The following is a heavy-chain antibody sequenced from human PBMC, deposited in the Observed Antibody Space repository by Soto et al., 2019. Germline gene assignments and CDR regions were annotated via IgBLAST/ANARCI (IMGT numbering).Heavy chain of an antibody. Sequence: QVQLVQSGAEVKKPGSSVKVSCKASGGIFSSYAISWVRQAHGQGLEWMGELISMYGAAMYAQKVRGRVTIVTDEPASTAYMEMSSLASEYTAVYYCARGGQERFRGTGMDVCGQGTTATLSS. CDR3: ARGGQERFRGTGMDV. J-gene: IGHJ6*02. CDR2: LISMYGAA. D-gene: IGHD1-1*01. CDR1: GGIFSSYA. V-gene: IGHV1-69*01.